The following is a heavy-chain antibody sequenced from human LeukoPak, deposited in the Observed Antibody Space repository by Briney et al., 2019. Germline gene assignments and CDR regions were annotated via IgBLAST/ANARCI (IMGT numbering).Heavy chain of an antibody. Sequence: GASVTLSCKASGYTFTSYGISWVRQAPGQGLEGMGWISAYNGNTNYAQKLHGRGTMTTYTSTSTASMELRSLRSDDTAVYYGASEFRLRRWYDSRGPGTLVTLSS. J-gene: IGHJ5*01. CDR2: ISAYNGNT. D-gene: IGHD3-16*01. CDR3: ASEFRLRRWYDS. V-gene: IGHV1-18*04. CDR1: GYTFTSYG.